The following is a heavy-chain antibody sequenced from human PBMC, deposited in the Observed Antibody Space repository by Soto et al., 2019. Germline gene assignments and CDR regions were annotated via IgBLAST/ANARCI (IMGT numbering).Heavy chain of an antibody. Sequence: QVQLQESGPGPVKPSQTLSLTCTVSGGSISSGDYYWSWIRQHPGKGLEWIGTIYFSGTTYYNPSLKSRVTISVDTSKNQFSLKLSSVTAADTAVYYCARRDRSGFSYWLDTWGQGTLVTVSS. J-gene: IGHJ5*02. CDR1: GGSISSGDYY. D-gene: IGHD3-22*01. V-gene: IGHV4-31*03. CDR3: ARRDRSGFSYWLDT. CDR2: IYFSGTT.